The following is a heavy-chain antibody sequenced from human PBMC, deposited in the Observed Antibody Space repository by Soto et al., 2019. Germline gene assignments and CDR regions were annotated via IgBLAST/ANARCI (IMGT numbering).Heavy chain of an antibody. CDR1: GGSISSSNW. Sequence: QVQLQESGPGLVKPSGTLSLTCAVSGGSISSSNWWSWVRQPPGKGLEWIGEIYHSGSTNYNPSLKTRVTTSVDKSRNQFSLNLSSVTAADTAVDYCARRWGEGRVDYWGQGTLVTVSS. D-gene: IGHD3-10*01. J-gene: IGHJ4*02. V-gene: IGHV4-4*02. CDR2: IYHSGST. CDR3: ARRWGEGRVDY.